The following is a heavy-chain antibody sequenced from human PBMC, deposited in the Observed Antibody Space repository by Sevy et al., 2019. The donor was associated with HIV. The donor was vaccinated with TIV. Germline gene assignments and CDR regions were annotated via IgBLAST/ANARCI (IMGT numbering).Heavy chain of an antibody. Sequence: GGSLRLSCAASGFTFNNFAMSWVRQAPGKGLEWVPAISRKSLGTYYADPVKGRFSISRKDSTNMLYLQMSSLRGNDTAVYYCAKEAKNSPDKFDSWGQGTLVTVSS. CDR2: ISRKSLGT. V-gene: IGHV3-23*01. D-gene: IGHD3-9*01. CDR3: AKEAKNSPDKFDS. J-gene: IGHJ4*02. CDR1: GFTFNNFA.